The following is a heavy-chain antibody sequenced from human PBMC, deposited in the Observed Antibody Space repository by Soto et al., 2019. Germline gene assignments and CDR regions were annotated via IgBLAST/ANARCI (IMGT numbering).Heavy chain of an antibody. Sequence: PGESLKISCKGSGCSFTSYWISWVRQAPGQRLEWMGWINGGNGDTMYAQKFQDRVTMTRGTSANTAYMEVSSLASKDTAVYYCARGRSLFRAGDTSVNFFDYWGQGTLVTVSS. CDR1: GCSFTSYW. D-gene: IGHD1-26*01. CDR2: INGGNGDT. J-gene: IGHJ4*02. CDR3: ARGRSLFRAGDTSVNFFDY. V-gene: IGHV1-3*01.